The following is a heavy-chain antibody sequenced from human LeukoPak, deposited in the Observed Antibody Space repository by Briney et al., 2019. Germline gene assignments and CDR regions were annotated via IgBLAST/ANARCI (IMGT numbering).Heavy chain of an antibody. Sequence: GGSLRLSCAASGFTFSSYGMHWVRQAPGKGLEGVAVRWYDGSNKYYADSVKGGFTISRDNSMNTLYLHMNSLRAGDRDVYYFAKASPPDLPSYYDSSGYYYPDYFDSWGQGTLLTVSS. J-gene: IGHJ4*02. D-gene: IGHD3-22*01. V-gene: IGHV3-33*06. CDR1: GFTFSSYG. CDR3: AKASPPDLPSYYDSSGYYYPDYFDS. CDR2: RWYDGSNK.